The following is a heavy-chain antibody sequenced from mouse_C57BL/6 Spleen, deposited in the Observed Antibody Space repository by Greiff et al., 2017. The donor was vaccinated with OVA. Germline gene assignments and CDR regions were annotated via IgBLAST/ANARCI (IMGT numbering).Heavy chain of an antibody. J-gene: IGHJ2*01. Sequence: VQLQQPGAELVRPGSSVKLSCKASGYTFTSYWMDWVKQRPGQGLEWIGNIYPSDSETHYNQKFKDKATLTVDKSSSTAYMQVSSLTAEDAAVYYCARWGGAGCWGQSPTLSVSS. CDR1: GYTFTSYW. V-gene: IGHV1-61*01. CDR3: ARWGGAGC. CDR2: IYPSDSET. D-gene: IGHD3-1*01.